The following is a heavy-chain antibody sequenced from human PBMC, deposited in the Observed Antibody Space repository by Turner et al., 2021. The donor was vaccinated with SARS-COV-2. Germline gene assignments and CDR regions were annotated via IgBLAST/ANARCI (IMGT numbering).Heavy chain of an antibody. V-gene: IGHV1-2*02. CDR2: INHNTGAT. CDR1: GYRFNGYY. D-gene: IGHD3-10*01. Sequence: VQLVQSGTEVRNPGASVKVSYSASGYRFNGYYIHVVRQAPGQGLEWMGRINHNTGATKDAEKSQGRVTLIRDTSIRTVYMELTRLRADDTAVYYCAKDSGAVDGSFDFWGQGSLVAVSS. J-gene: IGHJ4*02. CDR3: AKDSGAVDGSFDF.